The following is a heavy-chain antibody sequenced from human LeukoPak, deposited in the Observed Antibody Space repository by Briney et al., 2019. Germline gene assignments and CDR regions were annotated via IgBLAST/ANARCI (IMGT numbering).Heavy chain of an antibody. CDR2: IKQDGSEK. CDR1: GFTFSSYW. Sequence: GGSLRLSCAASGFTFSSYWMSWVRQAPGKGLEWVANIKQDGSEKYYVDSVKGRFTISRDNAKNSLYLQMNSLRAEDTAVYYCASVGYCSSTSCYGGNYWGQGTLVTVSS. J-gene: IGHJ4*02. V-gene: IGHV3-7*01. CDR3: ASVGYCSSTSCYGGNY. D-gene: IGHD2-2*01.